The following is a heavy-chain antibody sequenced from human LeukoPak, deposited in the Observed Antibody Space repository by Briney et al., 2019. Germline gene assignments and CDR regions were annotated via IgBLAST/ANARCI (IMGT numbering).Heavy chain of an antibody. CDR3: ASGRTGTLDY. D-gene: IGHD1-14*01. CDR2: TGNKANTYTT. V-gene: IGHV3-72*01. CDR1: GFTFSDHY. J-gene: IGHJ4*02. Sequence: PGGSLRLSCAASGFTFSDHYMDWVRQAPGKGLEWVGRTGNKANTYTTEYAASVRGRFTISRDESRNSLYLQMNSLKTEDTAFYYCASGRTGTLDYWGRGTLVTVSS.